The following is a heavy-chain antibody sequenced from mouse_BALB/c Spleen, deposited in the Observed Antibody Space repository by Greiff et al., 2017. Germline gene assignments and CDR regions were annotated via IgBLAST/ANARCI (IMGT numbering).Heavy chain of an antibody. Sequence: QVQLQQSGAELVRPGASVTLSCKASGYTFTDYEMHWVKQTPVHGLEWIGAIDPETGGTAYNQKFKGKATLTADKSSSTAYMELRSLTSEDSAVYYCTKWLRRGAWFAYWGQGTLVTVSA. D-gene: IGHD2-2*01. CDR1: GYTFTDYE. CDR2: IDPETGGT. CDR3: TKWLRRGAWFAY. V-gene: IGHV1-15*01. J-gene: IGHJ3*01.